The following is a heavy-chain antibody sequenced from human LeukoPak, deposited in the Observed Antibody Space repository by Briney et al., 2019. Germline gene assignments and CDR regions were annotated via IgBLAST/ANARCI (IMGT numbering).Heavy chain of an antibody. J-gene: IGHJ5*02. Sequence: ASVKVSCKASGYTFTGYYMHWVRQAPGQGLEWMGRINPNSGGTNYAQKFQGRVTMTRDTSISTAYMEPSRLRSDDTAVYYCARNGRYQLLNWFDPWGQGTLVTVSS. CDR1: GYTFTGYY. V-gene: IGHV1-2*06. CDR2: INPNSGGT. D-gene: IGHD2-2*01. CDR3: ARNGRYQLLNWFDP.